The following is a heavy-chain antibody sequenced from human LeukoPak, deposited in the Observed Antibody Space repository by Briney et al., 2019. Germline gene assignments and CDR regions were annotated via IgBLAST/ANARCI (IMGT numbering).Heavy chain of an antibody. CDR3: ATFQQWLVHDYCLDY. CDR2: IYYSGST. D-gene: IGHD6-19*01. Sequence: PSETLSLTCTVSGGSISSSSYYWGWIRQPPGKGLEWIGSIYYSGSTYYNPSLKSRVTISVDTSKNQFSLKLSSVTAADTAVYYCATFQQWLVHDYCLDYWGQGTLVTVSS. CDR1: GGSISSSSYY. J-gene: IGHJ4*02. V-gene: IGHV4-39*07.